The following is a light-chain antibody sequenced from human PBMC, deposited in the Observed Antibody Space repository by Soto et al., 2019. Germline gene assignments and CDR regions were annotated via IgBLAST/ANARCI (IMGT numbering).Light chain of an antibody. CDR1: QSVLYSSNNKNY. V-gene: IGKV4-1*01. J-gene: IGKJ2*01. CDR2: WAS. Sequence: DIVMTQSPDSLAVSLGERATINCKSSQSVLYSSNNKNYLAWYQQKPGQPPKLLIYWASTRESGVPDRFSGRGSGTDFTLTISSLQAEDVAVYYCQQSYSTPPTFGQGNKLEIK. CDR3: QQSYSTPPT.